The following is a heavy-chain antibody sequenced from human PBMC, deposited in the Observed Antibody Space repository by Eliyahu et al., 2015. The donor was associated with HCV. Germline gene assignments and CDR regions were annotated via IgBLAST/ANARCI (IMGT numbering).Heavy chain of an antibody. CDR3: ARDLGMVVTTYYFDY. D-gene: IGHD2-21*02. Sequence: QVQLVQSGAEVKKPGSSVKVSCXASGGTFXSYAISWVRQAPGQGLEWMGRIIPILGIANYAQKFQGRVTITADKSTSTAYMELSSLRSEDTAVYYCARDLGMVVTTYYFDYWGQGTLVTVSS. CDR1: GGTFXSYA. J-gene: IGHJ4*02. CDR2: IIPILGIA. V-gene: IGHV1-69*04.